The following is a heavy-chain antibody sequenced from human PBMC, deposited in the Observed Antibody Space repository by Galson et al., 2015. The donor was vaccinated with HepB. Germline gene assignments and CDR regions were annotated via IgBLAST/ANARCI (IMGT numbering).Heavy chain of an antibody. J-gene: IGHJ6*02. D-gene: IGHD2-2*01. CDR3: ARDRRLWDIVVVPAAIGLYYYGMDV. Sequence: SVKVSCKASGGTFSSYAISWVRQAPGQGLEWMGGIIPIFGTANYAQKFQGRVTITADESTSTAYMELSSLRSEDTAVYYCARDRRLWDIVVVPAAIGLYYYGMDVWGQGTTVTVSS. CDR2: IIPIFGTA. V-gene: IGHV1-69*13. CDR1: GGTFSSYA.